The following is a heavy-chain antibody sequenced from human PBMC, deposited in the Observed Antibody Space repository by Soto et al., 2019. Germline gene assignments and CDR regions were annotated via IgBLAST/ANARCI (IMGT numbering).Heavy chain of an antibody. Sequence: EVQLVESGGGLVKPGGSLRLSCAASGFTFSNAWMNWVRQAPGKGLEWVGRIKSKTDGGTTDYAAPVKGRFTISRDDSKNTLYLQMNSLKTEDTAGYYCTTGKLWFGECAYCYGMDVWGQGTTVTVSS. CDR3: TTGKLWFGECAYCYGMDV. CDR1: GFTFSNAW. V-gene: IGHV3-15*07. J-gene: IGHJ6*02. D-gene: IGHD3-10*01. CDR2: IKSKTDGGTT.